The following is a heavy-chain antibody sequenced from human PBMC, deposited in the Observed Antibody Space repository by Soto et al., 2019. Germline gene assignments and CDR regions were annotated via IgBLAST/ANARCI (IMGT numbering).Heavy chain of an antibody. Sequence: PGGSLRLSCAASGFTFSSYGMHWVRQAPGKGLEWVAVISYDGSNKYYADSVKGRFTISRDNSKNTLYLQMNSLRAEDTAVYYCAKEFSTVGATSLRYYYYGMDVWGQGTTVTVSS. V-gene: IGHV3-30*18. CDR1: GFTFSSYG. CDR2: ISYDGSNK. J-gene: IGHJ6*02. CDR3: AKEFSTVGATSLRYYYYGMDV. D-gene: IGHD1-26*01.